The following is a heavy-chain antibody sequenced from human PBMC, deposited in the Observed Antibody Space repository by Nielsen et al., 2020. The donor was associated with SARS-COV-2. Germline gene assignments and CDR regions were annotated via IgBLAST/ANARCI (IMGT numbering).Heavy chain of an antibody. J-gene: IGHJ4*01. D-gene: IGHD3-9*01. CDR2: ISYDGSNK. Sequence: GESLKISCAASGFTFSSYGMHWVRQAPGKGLEWVAVISYDGSNKYYADSVKGRFTISRDNSKNTLYLQMNSLRAEDTAVYYCAKDFDILTEAYYFDYWGQEPWSPSPQ. CDR1: GFTFSSYG. CDR3: AKDFDILTEAYYFDY. V-gene: IGHV3-30*18.